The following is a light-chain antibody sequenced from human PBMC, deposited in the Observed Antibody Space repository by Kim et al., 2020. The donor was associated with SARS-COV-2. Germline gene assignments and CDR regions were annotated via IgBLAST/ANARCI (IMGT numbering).Light chain of an antibody. V-gene: IGLV1-40*01. J-gene: IGLJ3*02. CDR1: TSNIGAGHD. CDR2: GSS. CDR3: QSYDSGRWV. Sequence: GQRVTISCTGSTSNIGAGHDVHWYQHLPGTAPKVLIYGSSNRPSGVPDRFSGSKSGTSASLAITGLQAEDEGDYYCQSYDSGRWVFGGGTQLTV.